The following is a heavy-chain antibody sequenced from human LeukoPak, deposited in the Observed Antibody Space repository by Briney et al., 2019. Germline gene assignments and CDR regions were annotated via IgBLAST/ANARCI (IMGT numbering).Heavy chain of an antibody. CDR3: ARALTVIRPDCFDP. D-gene: IGHD4-11*01. CDR2: ISAYNDNT. J-gene: IGHJ5*02. CDR1: GYTFTSYA. Sequence: ASVKVSCKASGYTFTSYAISWVRQAPGQGLEWMGWISAYNDNTNYAQNLQGRVTMTTDTSTSTAYMELRSLRSDDTAVYYCARALTVIRPDCFDPWGQGTLVTVSS. V-gene: IGHV1-18*01.